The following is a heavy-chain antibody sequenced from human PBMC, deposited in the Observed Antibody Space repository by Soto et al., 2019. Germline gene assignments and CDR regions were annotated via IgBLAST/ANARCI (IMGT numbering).Heavy chain of an antibody. V-gene: IGHV3-48*02. Sequence: GGSLRLSCAAPGFIFSSYSMNWVRQAPGKGLEWVSYISGSSSTIYYADSVKGRFTISRDNAKNSLYLQMNSLRDEDTAVYYCAKEHKTADAFDIWGQGTMVTVSS. CDR2: ISGSSSTI. J-gene: IGHJ3*02. CDR1: GFIFSSYS. CDR3: AKEHKTADAFDI.